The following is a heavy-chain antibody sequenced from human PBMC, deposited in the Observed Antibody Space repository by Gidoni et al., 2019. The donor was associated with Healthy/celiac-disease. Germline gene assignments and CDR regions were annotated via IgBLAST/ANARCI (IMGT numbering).Heavy chain of an antibody. Sequence: QVQLQESGPGLVKPSETLSLTCAVSGYSISSGYYWGWIRQPPGKGLEWIGSIYHSGSTYYNPSLKSRVTISVDTSKNQFSLKLSSVTAADTAVYYCARHTYDYGDYEGAFDIWGQGTMVTVSS. J-gene: IGHJ3*02. CDR1: GYSISSGYY. CDR3: ARHTYDYGDYEGAFDI. D-gene: IGHD4-17*01. V-gene: IGHV4-38-2*01. CDR2: IYHSGST.